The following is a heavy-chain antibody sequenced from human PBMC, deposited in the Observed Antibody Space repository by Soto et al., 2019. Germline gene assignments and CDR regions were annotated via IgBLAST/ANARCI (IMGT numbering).Heavy chain of an antibody. V-gene: IGHV3-23*01. CDR1: GFTFSSYA. CDR3: AKDPDKYDFWSGIVWG. D-gene: IGHD3-3*01. J-gene: IGHJ6*04. Sequence: GGSLRLSCAASGFTFSSYAMSWVRQAPGKGLEWVSAISGSGGSTYYADSVKGRFTISRDNSKNTLYLQMNSLRAEDTAVYYCAKDPDKYDFWSGIVWGWGKGTTVTVSS. CDR2: ISGSGGST.